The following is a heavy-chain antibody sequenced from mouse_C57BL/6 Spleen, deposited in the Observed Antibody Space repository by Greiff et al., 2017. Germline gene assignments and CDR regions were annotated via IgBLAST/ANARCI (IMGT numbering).Heavy chain of an antibody. V-gene: IGHV1-39*01. CDR3: AREANYYGSRYYFDY. D-gene: IGHD1-1*01. CDR1: GYSFTDYN. J-gene: IGHJ2*01. Sequence: VQLQQSGPELVKPGASVKISCKASGYSFTDYNMNWVKQSNGKSLEWIGVLNPNYGTTSYNQKFKGKATLTVDPASSTAYMQLNSLTSEDSAVYYCAREANYYGSRYYFDYWGQGTTLTVSS. CDR2: LNPNYGTT.